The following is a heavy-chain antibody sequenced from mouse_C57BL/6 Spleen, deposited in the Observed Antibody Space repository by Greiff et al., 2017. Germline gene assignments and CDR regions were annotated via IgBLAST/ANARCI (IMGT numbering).Heavy chain of an antibody. CDR2: ISDGGSYT. CDR3: ARDSLYYYGSRRYYFDY. V-gene: IGHV5-4*01. CDR1: GFTFSSYA. J-gene: IGHJ2*01. Sequence: EVQGVESGGGLVKPGGSLKLSCAASGFTFSSYAMSWVRQTPEKRLEWVATISDGGSYTYYPDNVKGRFTISRDNAKNNLYLQMSHLKSEDTAMYYCARDSLYYYGSRRYYFDYWGQGTTLTVSS. D-gene: IGHD1-1*01.